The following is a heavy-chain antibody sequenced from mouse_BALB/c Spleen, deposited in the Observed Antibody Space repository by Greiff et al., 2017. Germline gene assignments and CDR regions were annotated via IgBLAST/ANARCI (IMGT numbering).Heavy chain of an antibody. J-gene: IGHJ2*01. D-gene: IGHD1-1*01. Sequence: EVKLMESGGGLVKPGGSLKLSCAASGFTFSSYAMSWVRQSPEKRLEWVAEISSGGSYTYYPDTVTGRFTISRDNAKNTLYLEMSSLRSEDTAMYYCAREGPTEYYFDYWGQGTTLTVSS. CDR3: AREGPTEYYFDY. V-gene: IGHV5-9-4*01. CDR2: ISSGGSYT. CDR1: GFTFSSYA.